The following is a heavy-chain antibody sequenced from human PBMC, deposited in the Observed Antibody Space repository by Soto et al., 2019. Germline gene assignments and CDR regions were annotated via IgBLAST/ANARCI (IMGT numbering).Heavy chain of an antibody. Sequence: SETLSLTCTVSGGSISSSSYYWGWIRQPPGKGLEWIGSIYYSGSTYYNPSLKSRVTISRDTSTNTVYMELSSLRSEDTAVHYCARNSPSIAARLGAEYYYYGMDVWGQGTTVTVSS. D-gene: IGHD6-6*01. CDR1: GGSISSSSYY. CDR2: IYYSGST. J-gene: IGHJ6*02. V-gene: IGHV4-39*07. CDR3: ARNSPSIAARLGAEYYYYGMDV.